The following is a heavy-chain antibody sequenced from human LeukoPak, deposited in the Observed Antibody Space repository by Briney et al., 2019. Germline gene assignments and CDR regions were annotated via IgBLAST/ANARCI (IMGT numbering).Heavy chain of an antibody. J-gene: IGHJ4*02. CDR3: ARDLWV. V-gene: IGHV3-74*01. Sequence: GGSLRLSCAASGFTFNNYWMHWVRQAPGEGLMWVSRINGEGSDTNYADSVRGRFTISRDNAKNTPYLQMNSLRAEDTAVYYCARDLWVGGQGTLVTVSS. CDR2: INGEGSDT. CDR1: GFTFNNYW. D-gene: IGHD3-16*01.